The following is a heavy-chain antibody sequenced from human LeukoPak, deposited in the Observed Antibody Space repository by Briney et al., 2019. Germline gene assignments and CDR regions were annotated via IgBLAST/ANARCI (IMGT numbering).Heavy chain of an antibody. J-gene: IGHJ5*02. D-gene: IGHD3-22*01. CDR1: GGTFSSYA. CDR3: ARTYAYDSSGYRGFWFDP. CDR2: IIPILGIA. V-gene: IGHV1-69*04. Sequence: ASVKVSCKASGGTFSSYAISWVRQAPGQGLEWMGRIIPILGIANYAQKFQGRVTITADKSTSTAYMELSSLRSEDTAVYYCARTYAYDSSGYRGFWFDPWGQGTLVTVSS.